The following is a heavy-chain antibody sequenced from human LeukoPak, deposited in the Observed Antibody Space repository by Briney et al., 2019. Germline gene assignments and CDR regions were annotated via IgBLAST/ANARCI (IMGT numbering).Heavy chain of an antibody. CDR2: LYDGGST. CDR1: GGPISSYY. Sequence: SETLSLTCTVSGGPISSYYWSWVRQPPGKGLEWIGYLYDGGSTHYNPSLKSRVIISVDTSKNQFSLNLNSVTAADTAVYFCARHSWVNGYFDFWGQGTLVTVSS. J-gene: IGHJ4*02. V-gene: IGHV4-59*08. CDR3: ARHSWVNGYFDF. D-gene: IGHD4-17*01.